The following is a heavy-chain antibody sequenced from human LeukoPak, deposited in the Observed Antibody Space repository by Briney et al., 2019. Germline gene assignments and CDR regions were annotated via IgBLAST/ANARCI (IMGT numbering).Heavy chain of an antibody. V-gene: IGHV3-23*01. CDR3: ARGGQSNDGFDF. D-gene: IGHD2-8*01. CDR1: GFTFTSYA. J-gene: IGHJ4*02. Sequence: GGSLRLSCAASGFTFTSYAMSWVRRAPGKGLEWVSGISGAAITTYYADSVKGRFTISRDNSKNTLDLQMNSLRAEDTAVCYCARGGQSNDGFDFWGQGTLVTVSS. CDR2: ISGAAITT.